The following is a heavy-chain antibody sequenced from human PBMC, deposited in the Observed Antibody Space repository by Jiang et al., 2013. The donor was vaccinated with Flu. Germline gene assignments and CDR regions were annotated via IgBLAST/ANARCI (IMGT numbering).Heavy chain of an antibody. CDR2: IYTSGST. Sequence: GLVKPSQTLSLTCTVSGGSISSGSYYWSWIRQPAGKGLEWIGRIYTSGSTNYNPSLKSRVTISVDTSKNQFSLKLSSVTAADTAVYYCARTVTTSFDPWGQGTLVTVSS. CDR3: ARTVTTSFDP. V-gene: IGHV4-61*02. CDR1: GGSISSGSYY. J-gene: IGHJ5*02. D-gene: IGHD4-17*01.